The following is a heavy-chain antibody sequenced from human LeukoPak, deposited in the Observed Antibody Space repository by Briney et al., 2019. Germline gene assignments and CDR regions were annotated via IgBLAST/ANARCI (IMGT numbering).Heavy chain of an antibody. Sequence: GGSLRLSCAASGFTFSSYGMSWVRQAPGKGLEWVSAISGSGGSTYYADSVKGRFTISRDNSKNTLYLQMNSLRAEDTAVYYCAKDLGVLNCSSTSCSLYYFDYWGQGTLVTVSS. CDR1: GFTFSSYG. V-gene: IGHV3-23*01. J-gene: IGHJ4*02. CDR3: AKDLGVLNCSSTSCSLYYFDY. CDR2: ISGSGGST. D-gene: IGHD2-2*01.